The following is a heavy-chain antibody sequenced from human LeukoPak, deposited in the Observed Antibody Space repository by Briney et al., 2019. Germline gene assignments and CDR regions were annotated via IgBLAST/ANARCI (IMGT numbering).Heavy chain of an antibody. CDR2: IYYSGST. D-gene: IGHD3-10*01. J-gene: IGHJ3*02. CDR3: AREEAVFGSGAFDI. Sequence: ETLXLTCTVAGGSISSYYWSWIRQPPGKGREGIGYIYYSGSTNYNTSLRSRVTISVDTSKNQFSLKLSSVTAADTAVYYCAREEAVFGSGAFDIWGQGTMVTVSS. CDR1: GGSISSYY. V-gene: IGHV4-59*01.